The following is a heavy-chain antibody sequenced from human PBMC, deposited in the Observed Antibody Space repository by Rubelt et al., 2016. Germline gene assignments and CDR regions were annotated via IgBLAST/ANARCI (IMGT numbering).Heavy chain of an antibody. J-gene: IGHJ4*02. V-gene: IGHV1-8*01. CDR3: AREQETTVTIEGVLGY. D-gene: IGHD4-17*01. Sequence: QVQLVQSGAEVKKPGASVKVSCKASGYTFTSYDINWVRQATGQGLEWMGWMNPNSGNTGYAQKFQGRVTMTRKTSISTAYMELSSLRSEDTAVYYCAREQETTVTIEGVLGYWGQGTLVTVSS. CDR2: MNPNSGNT. CDR1: GYTFTSYD.